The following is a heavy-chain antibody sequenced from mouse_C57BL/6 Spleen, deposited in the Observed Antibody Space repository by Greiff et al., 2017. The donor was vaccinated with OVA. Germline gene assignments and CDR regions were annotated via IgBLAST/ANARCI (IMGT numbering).Heavy chain of an antibody. Sequence: EVKVVESGGGLVKPGGSLKLSCAASGFTFSSYAMSWVRQTPEKRLEWVATISDGGSYTYYPDNVKGRFTISRDNAKNNLYLQMSHLKSEDTAMYYCARGDGTYFDYWGQGTTLTVSS. CDR2: ISDGGSYT. V-gene: IGHV5-4*03. D-gene: IGHD1-1*01. CDR1: GFTFSSYA. J-gene: IGHJ2*01. CDR3: ARGDGTYFDY.